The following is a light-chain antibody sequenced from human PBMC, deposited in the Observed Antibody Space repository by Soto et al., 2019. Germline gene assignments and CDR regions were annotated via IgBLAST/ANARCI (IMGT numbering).Light chain of an antibody. CDR1: QSVSSR. J-gene: IGKJ5*01. V-gene: IGKV3-20*01. CDR2: GAS. Sequence: IVLTPSPGTLSFSPRSRATIYFRASQSVSSRLAWYQQKPGQAPRLLISGASSRATGIPDRFSGSGSATDFTLTISRLEPEDFALYYCQQYLRSPITFGQGTRLEIK. CDR3: QQYLRSPIT.